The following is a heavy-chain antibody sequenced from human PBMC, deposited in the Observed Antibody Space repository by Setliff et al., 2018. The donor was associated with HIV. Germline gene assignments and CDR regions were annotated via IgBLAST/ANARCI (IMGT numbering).Heavy chain of an antibody. V-gene: IGHV4-38-2*01. CDR3: AHKSGNDAFDI. CDR2: IYHSGST. J-gene: IGHJ3*02. D-gene: IGHD3-3*01. Sequence: LSLTCAVSGYSISSGYYWGWIRQPPGKGLEWIGSIYHSGSTYYNPSLKSRVTISVDTSKNQFSLKLSSVTAADTAVYYCAHKSGNDAFDIWGQGTMVTVSS. CDR1: GYSISSGYY.